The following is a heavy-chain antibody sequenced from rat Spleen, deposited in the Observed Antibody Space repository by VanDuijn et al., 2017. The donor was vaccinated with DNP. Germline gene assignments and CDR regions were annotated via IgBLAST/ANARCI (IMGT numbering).Heavy chain of an antibody. D-gene: IGHD1-10*01. CDR3: ATGPITTFTY. J-gene: IGHJ3*01. CDR1: GFTFSDYY. V-gene: IGHV5-27*01. Sequence: EVQLVESDGGLVQPGRSLKLSCAVSGFTFSDYYMAWVRQTPARGLEWVASISPSGDRTFYRDSVKGRFTISRDNAKSTLYLQMDSLTSEDTATYYGATGPITTFTYWGQGTLVTVSS. CDR2: ISPSGDRT.